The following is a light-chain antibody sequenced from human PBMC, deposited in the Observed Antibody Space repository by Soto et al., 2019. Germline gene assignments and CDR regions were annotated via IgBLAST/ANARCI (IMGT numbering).Light chain of an antibody. CDR2: EGS. Sequence: QSALTHPASVSGSPGQSITISCTGTSSDVGSYNLVSWYQQHPGKAPKLMIYEGSTRPSGVSNRFSGSKSGNTASLTISGLQAEDEAEYYCCSYAGSRALYVFGTGTQLTVL. CDR3: CSYAGSRALYV. V-gene: IGLV2-23*01. CDR1: SSDVGSYNL. J-gene: IGLJ1*01.